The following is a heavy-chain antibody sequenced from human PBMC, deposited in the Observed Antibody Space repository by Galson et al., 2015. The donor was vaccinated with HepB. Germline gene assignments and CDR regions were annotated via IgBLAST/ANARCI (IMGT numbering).Heavy chain of an antibody. J-gene: IGHJ4*02. V-gene: IGHV3-21*01. Sequence: SLRLSCAASGFTFSSFSMNWVRQAPGKGLEWVSPISGSGDYMFNAGSVKGRFTISSDNAKNSLYLQMNSLRVEDTAVYYCASLVREHSGYDYVDYWGQGILVTVSS. D-gene: IGHD5-12*01. CDR1: GFTFSSFS. CDR2: ISGSGDYM. CDR3: ASLVREHSGYDYVDY.